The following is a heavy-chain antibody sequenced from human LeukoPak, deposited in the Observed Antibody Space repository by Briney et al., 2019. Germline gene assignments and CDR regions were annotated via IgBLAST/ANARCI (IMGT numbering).Heavy chain of an antibody. CDR2: IIPIFGTA. Sequence: GASVKVSCKASGGTFSSYAISWVRQAPGQGLEWMGGIIPIFGTANYAQKFQGRVTITADKSTSTAYMELSSLRSEDTAVYYCARTRYDSSGYYASQNAFDIWGQGTMVTVSS. J-gene: IGHJ3*02. CDR1: GGTFSSYA. CDR3: ARTRYDSSGYYASQNAFDI. V-gene: IGHV1-69*06. D-gene: IGHD3-22*01.